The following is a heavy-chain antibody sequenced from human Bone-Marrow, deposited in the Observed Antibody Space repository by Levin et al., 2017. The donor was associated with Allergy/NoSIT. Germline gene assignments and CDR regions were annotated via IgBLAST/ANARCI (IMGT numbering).Heavy chain of an antibody. CDR3: ASWLTATSYFDY. D-gene: IGHD1-14*01. J-gene: IGHJ4*02. CDR1: GGSISSGGYY. CDR2: IYYSGST. V-gene: IGHV4-31*03. Sequence: PSETLSLTCTVSGGSISSGGYYWSWIRQHPGKGLEWIGYIYYSGSTYYNPSLKSRVTISVDTSKNQFSLKLSSVTAADTAVYYCASWLTATSYFDYWGQGTLVTVSS.